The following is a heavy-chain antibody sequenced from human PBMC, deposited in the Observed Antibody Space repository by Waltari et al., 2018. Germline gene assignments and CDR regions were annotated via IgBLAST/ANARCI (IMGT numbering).Heavy chain of an antibody. D-gene: IGHD3-22*01. CDR1: GYSFTSYW. J-gene: IGHJ4*02. V-gene: IGHV5-51*01. CDR2: IDPGDSDT. CDR3: ARHISYYDSSGYSDY. Sequence: EVQLVQSGAEVKKPGESLKLSCKGSGYSFTSYWIVWVRQMPGKGLEWMGIIDPGDSDTRDSPSFQGQGTISADKSSSTAYLQWSSLKASDTAMYYCARHISYYDSSGYSDYWGQGTLVTVSA.